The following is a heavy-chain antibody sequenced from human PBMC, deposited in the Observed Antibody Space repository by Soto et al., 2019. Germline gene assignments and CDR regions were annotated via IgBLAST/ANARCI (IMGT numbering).Heavy chain of an antibody. CDR2: ISYDGSNK. J-gene: IGHJ4*02. CDR1: GFTFSSYA. D-gene: IGHD5-12*01. CDR3: ARDLRLRSGYDLPLN. Sequence: GGSLRLSCAASGFTFSSYAMHWVRQAPGKGLEWVAVISYDGSNKYYADSVKGRLTISRDNSKNTLYLQMNSLRAEDTAVYYCARDLRLRSGYDLPLNWGQGTLVTVSS. V-gene: IGHV3-30-3*01.